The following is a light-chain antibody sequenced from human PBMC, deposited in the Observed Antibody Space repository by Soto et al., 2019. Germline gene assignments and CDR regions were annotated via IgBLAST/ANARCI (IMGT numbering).Light chain of an antibody. CDR2: GAS. Sequence: EIVLTQSPGTLSLSPGERATLSCRASQSVSSSYLAWYQQKPGQAPRLLIYGASSRATGIPHRFSGSGSGTDFPLTISRLEPEDFAVYYCPQYGSSPPITFRQATRLEIK. J-gene: IGKJ5*01. CDR1: QSVSSSY. CDR3: PQYGSSPPIT. V-gene: IGKV3-20*01.